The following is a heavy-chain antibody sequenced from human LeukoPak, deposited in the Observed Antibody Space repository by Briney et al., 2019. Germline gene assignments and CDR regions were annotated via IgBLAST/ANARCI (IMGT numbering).Heavy chain of an antibody. CDR2: ISSSSSYI. CDR3: ARGRADYYDSSGYYYY. V-gene: IGHV3-21*01. J-gene: IGHJ4*02. Sequence: KPGGSLRLSCAASGFTFSSYSMNWVRQAPGKGLEWVSSISSSSSYIYYADSVKGRFTISRDNAKNSLYLQMNSLRAEDTAVYYCARGRADYYDSSGYYYYWGQGTLVTVSS. D-gene: IGHD3-22*01. CDR1: GFTFSSYS.